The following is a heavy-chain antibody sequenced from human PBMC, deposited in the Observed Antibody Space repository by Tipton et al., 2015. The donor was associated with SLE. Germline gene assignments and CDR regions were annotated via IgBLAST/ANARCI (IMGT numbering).Heavy chain of an antibody. CDR1: GGSFSGYY. D-gene: IGHD5-24*01. Sequence: TLSLTCAVYGGSFSGYYWSWIRQPPGKGLEWIGEINHSGSTNYNPSLKSRVTMSVDMSKSQSSLNLRSVTAADTAVYYCARQGRDDAFDIWGQGTMVTVSS. V-gene: IGHV4-34*01. CDR3: ARQGRDDAFDI. J-gene: IGHJ3*02. CDR2: INHSGST.